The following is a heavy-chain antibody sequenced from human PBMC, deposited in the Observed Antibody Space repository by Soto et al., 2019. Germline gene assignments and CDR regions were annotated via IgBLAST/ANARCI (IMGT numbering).Heavy chain of an antibody. J-gene: IGHJ6*02. V-gene: IGHV4-59*01. CDR1: GGSFSGYY. CDR3: ARDLWGYCGADCYPLDV. Sequence: PSETLSLTCAVYGGSFSGYYWKWVRQPPGKGLEWIGYMYNTGSTIYNPSLKSRVTISVDTSKNQFSLKLNSVTAADTAVYYCARDLWGYCGADCYPLDVWDQGTTVTVSS. D-gene: IGHD2-21*02. CDR2: MYNTGST.